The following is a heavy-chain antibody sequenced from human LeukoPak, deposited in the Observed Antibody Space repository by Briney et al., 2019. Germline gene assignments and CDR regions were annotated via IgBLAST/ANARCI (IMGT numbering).Heavy chain of an antibody. CDR2: INHSGST. V-gene: IGHV4-34*01. CDR1: GGSISSYY. J-gene: IGHJ3*02. CDR3: ARVLLSPGAFDI. Sequence: SETLSLTCTVSGGSISSYYWSWIRQPPGKGLEWIGEINHSGSTNYNPSLKSRVTISVDTSKNQFSLKLSSVTAADTAVYYCARVLLSPGAFDIWGQGTMVTVSS. D-gene: IGHD2/OR15-2a*01.